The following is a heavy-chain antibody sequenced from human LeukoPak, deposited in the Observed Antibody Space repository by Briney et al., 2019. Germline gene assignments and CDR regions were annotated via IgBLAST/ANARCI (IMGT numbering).Heavy chain of an antibody. CDR2: INSDGSST. CDR1: GFTFSSYW. J-gene: IGHJ6*04. D-gene: IGHD6-13*01. V-gene: IGHV3-74*01. Sequence: PGRSLRLSCAASGFTFSSYWMHWVRQAPGKGLVWVSRINSDGSSTSYADSVKGRFTISRDNSKNTLFLQMSSLRAEDTAVYYCAKEPIVAVNGPVWGIGTTVTISS. CDR3: AKEPIVAVNGPV.